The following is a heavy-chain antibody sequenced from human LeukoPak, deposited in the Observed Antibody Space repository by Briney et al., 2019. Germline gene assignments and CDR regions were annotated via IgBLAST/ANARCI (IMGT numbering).Heavy chain of an antibody. CDR1: GGTFSSYA. CDR2: IIPIFGTA. D-gene: IGHD2-15*01. CDR3: ARDSDIVVAVAADC. J-gene: IGHJ4*02. Sequence: ASVKVSCKASGGTFSSYAISWVRQAPGQGLEWMGGIIPIFGTANYAQKLQGRVTMTTDTSTSTAYMELRSLRSDDTAVYYCARDSDIVVAVAADCWGQGTLVTVSS. V-gene: IGHV1-69*05.